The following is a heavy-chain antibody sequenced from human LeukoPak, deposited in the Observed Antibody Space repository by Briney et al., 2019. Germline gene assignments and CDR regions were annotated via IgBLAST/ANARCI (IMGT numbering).Heavy chain of an antibody. CDR1: GGSISSQNW. J-gene: IGHJ5*02. CDR2: IFHSGST. D-gene: IGHD5-12*01. Sequence: SETLSLTCAVSGGSISSQNWWSWVRPPPGKGLEWIGEIFHSGSTHYNPSLKSRVTISVDKSKNQFSLNLSSVTAADTAVYYCANGDIRNWFDPSGQGTLVTVSS. V-gene: IGHV4-4*02. CDR3: ANGDIRNWFDP.